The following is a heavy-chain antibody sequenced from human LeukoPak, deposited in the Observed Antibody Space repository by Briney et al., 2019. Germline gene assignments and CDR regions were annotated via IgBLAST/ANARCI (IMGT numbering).Heavy chain of an antibody. CDR3: AKVETWAGYCSSTSCYVDYFDY. J-gene: IGHJ4*02. V-gene: IGHV3-23*01. CDR2: ISGSGGRN. Sequence: GGSLRLSCVAPGFTFSSDAMSWVRQAPGKGLERGSGISGSGGRNNSADSVKGRFTNSRDNSKDTLYLQMNSLRVEDTAVYYCAKVETWAGYCSSTSCYVDYFDYWGQGTLVTVSS. CDR1: GFTFSSDA. D-gene: IGHD2-2*03.